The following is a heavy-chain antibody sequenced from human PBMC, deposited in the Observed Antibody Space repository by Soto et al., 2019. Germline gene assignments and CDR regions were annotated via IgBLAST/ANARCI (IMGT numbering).Heavy chain of an antibody. CDR1: GFIFSNYA. Sequence: EVQLFQSGGGLVQPGGSLRLSRAASGFIFSNYALNWVRQAPGKGLEWVSIVTSRGDTTYYADYVKGWFTISSDHSESPLYLQVNSLPAEDTAVYYCAKDSLGGGLDYWGQGTLVSVSS. CDR2: VTSRGDTT. CDR3: AKDSLGGGLDY. D-gene: IGHD3-16*01. J-gene: IGHJ4*02. V-gene: IGHV3-23*01.